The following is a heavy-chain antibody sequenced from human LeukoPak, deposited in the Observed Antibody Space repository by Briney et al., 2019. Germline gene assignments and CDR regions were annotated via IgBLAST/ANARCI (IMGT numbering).Heavy chain of an antibody. CDR1: GFTLSSYA. D-gene: IGHD3-10*01. CDR2: IGDSGATT. CDR3: ASFHYYGSGAYYLSY. V-gene: IGHV3-23*01. J-gene: IGHJ4*02. Sequence: GGSLRLSCAASGFTLSSYAMTWVRQAPGKGLEWVSDIGDSGATTYYADSVKGRFTISKDNSKNTLYLQMSSLRAEDTAVYFCASFHYYGSGAYYLSYWGQGTLVTVSS.